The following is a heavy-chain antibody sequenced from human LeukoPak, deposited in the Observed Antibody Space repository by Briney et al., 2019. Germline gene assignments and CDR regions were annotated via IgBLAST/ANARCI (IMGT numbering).Heavy chain of an antibody. CDR1: GFTFSSYS. J-gene: IGHJ4*02. CDR3: ARGTGMTTVTTNFDY. Sequence: PGGSLRLSCAASGFTFSSYSMNWVRQAPGKGLEWVSYISSSSSTIYYADSVKGRFTISRDNAKNSLYLQMNSLRAEDTAVYYCARGTGMTTVTTNFDYWGQGTLVTVSS. CDR2: ISSSSSTI. V-gene: IGHV3-48*01. D-gene: IGHD4-17*01.